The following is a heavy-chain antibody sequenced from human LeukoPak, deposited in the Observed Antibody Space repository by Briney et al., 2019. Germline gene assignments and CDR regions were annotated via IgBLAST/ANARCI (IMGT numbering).Heavy chain of an antibody. CDR1: GFTFSSYG. V-gene: IGHV3-33*06. J-gene: IGHJ6*02. CDR2: IWYDGSNK. CDR3: AKALAATNYYYGMDV. Sequence: GGSLRLSCAASGFTFSSYGMHWVRQAPGKGLEWVAVIWYDGSNKYYADSVKGRFTISRDNSKNTLYLQMNSLRAEDTAVYYCAKALAATNYYYGMDVWGQGTTVTVSS. D-gene: IGHD2-15*01.